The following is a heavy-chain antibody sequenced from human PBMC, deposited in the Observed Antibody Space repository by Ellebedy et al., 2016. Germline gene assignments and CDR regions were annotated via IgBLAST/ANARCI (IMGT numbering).Heavy chain of an antibody. V-gene: IGHV3-48*02. Sequence: GGSLRLXCAASGFTFSSYSMNWVRQAPGKGLEWVSYISSSSSTIYYADSVKGRFTISRDNAKNSLYLQMNSLRDEDTAVYYCVRGVGGTSLNWFDPWGQGTLVTVSS. CDR1: GFTFSSYS. D-gene: IGHD3-16*01. CDR2: ISSSSSTI. CDR3: VRGVGGTSLNWFDP. J-gene: IGHJ5*02.